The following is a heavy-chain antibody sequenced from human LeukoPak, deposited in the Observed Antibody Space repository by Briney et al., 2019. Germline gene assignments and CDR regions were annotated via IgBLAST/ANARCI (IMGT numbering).Heavy chain of an antibody. CDR3: ARGPPLLEWSEYFQH. D-gene: IGHD3-3*01. CDR2: IYYSGST. Sequence: SETLSLTCTVSGGSISSYYWSWIRQPPGKGREWIGYIYYSGSTNYNPSLKSRVTISVDTSKNQFSLKLSSVTAADTAVYYCARGPPLLEWSEYFQHWGQGTLVTVSS. CDR1: GGSISSYY. J-gene: IGHJ1*01. V-gene: IGHV4-59*01.